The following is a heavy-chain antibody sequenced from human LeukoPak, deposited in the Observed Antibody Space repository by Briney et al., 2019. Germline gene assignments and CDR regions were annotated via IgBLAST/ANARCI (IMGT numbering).Heavy chain of an antibody. J-gene: IGHJ4*02. CDR3: AREYYYDSSGYLEGPSNFDY. CDR2: ISYDGSNK. V-gene: IGHV3-30*03. Sequence: GGSLRLSCAASGFTFSSYGMHWVRQAPGKGLEWVAVISYDGSNKYYADSVKGRFTISRDNSKNTLYLQMNSLRAEDTAVYYCAREYYYDSSGYLEGPSNFDYWGQGTLVTVSS. D-gene: IGHD3-22*01. CDR1: GFTFSSYG.